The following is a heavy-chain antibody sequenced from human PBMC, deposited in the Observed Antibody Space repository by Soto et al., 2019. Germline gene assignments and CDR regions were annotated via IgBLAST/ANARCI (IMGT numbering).Heavy chain of an antibody. CDR3: AKADAGYCSGGSCYSDY. CDR2: ISYDGSNK. Sequence: GGSLRLSCAASGFTFSSYGMHWVRQAPGKGLEWVAVISYDGSNKYYADSVKGRFTISRDNSKNTLYLQMNSLRAEDTAVYYCAKADAGYCSGGSCYSDYWGQGTLVTVSS. V-gene: IGHV3-30*18. D-gene: IGHD2-15*01. J-gene: IGHJ4*02. CDR1: GFTFSSYG.